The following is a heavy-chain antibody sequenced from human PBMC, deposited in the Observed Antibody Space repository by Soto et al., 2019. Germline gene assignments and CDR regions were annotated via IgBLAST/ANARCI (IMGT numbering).Heavy chain of an antibody. J-gene: IGHJ4*02. V-gene: IGHV4-59*01. Sequence: SETLSLTCTVSGTSISSYYWSWIRQPPGKGLEWIANIHYSGTTNYNSSLASRVTLSVDTSKNQFSLKMTSVTAADRAMYFCARYNSYAIDYWGRGTLVTVSS. CDR2: IHYSGTT. CDR3: ARYNSYAIDY. CDR1: GTSISSYY. D-gene: IGHD2-8*01.